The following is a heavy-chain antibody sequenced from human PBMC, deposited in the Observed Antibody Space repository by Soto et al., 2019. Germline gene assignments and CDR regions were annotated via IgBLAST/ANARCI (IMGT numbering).Heavy chain of an antibody. V-gene: IGHV3-7*01. CDR2: IKQDGSEK. CDR3: ARVLGDILTGYYNSLRSAFDI. Sequence: GGSLRLSCAASGFTFSSYWMSWVRQAPGKGLEWVANIKQDGSEKYYVDSVKGRFTISRDNAKNSLYLQMNSLRAEDTAVYYCARVLGDILTGYYNSLRSAFDIWGQGTMVTVSS. D-gene: IGHD3-9*01. CDR1: GFTFSSYW. J-gene: IGHJ3*02.